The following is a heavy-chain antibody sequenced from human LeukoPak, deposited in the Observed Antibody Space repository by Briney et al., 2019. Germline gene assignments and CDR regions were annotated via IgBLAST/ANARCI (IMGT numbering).Heavy chain of an antibody. CDR2: ISPDGSHV. CDR1: GFTFSSSH. J-gene: IGHJ4*02. CDR3: AEEIFGSYTWDY. D-gene: IGHD1-26*01. Sequence: GGSLRLSCAASGFTFSSSHIHWVRQAPGKGLEWVALISPDGSHVRSAESVKGRFSISRDNSKNTLFLQMNSLRPEDTAVYYCAEEIFGSYTWDYWGQGTLVTVSS. V-gene: IGHV3-30*18.